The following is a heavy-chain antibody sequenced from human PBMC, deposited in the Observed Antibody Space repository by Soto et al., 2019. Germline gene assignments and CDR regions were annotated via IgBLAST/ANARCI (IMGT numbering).Heavy chain of an antibody. Sequence: HPVGSLRLSGAASGFTVSSNYMSWVRQAPGKGLEWVSVIYSGGSTHYRDSVKGRFTISRDNSKNMVYLQMNSLRAEDTAVYYCARGGKYDPKWFDPWGQGTLVTVSS. CDR2: IYSGGST. CDR3: ARGGKYDPKWFDP. J-gene: IGHJ5*02. D-gene: IGHD1-1*01. CDR1: GFTVSSNY. V-gene: IGHV3-53*01.